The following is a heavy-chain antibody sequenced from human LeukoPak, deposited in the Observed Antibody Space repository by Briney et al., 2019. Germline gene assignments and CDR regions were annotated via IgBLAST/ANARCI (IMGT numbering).Heavy chain of an antibody. CDR1: GGSFSGYY. D-gene: IGHD3-16*02. J-gene: IGHJ4*02. CDR3: ARGRSDYVWGSYLRHYFDY. V-gene: IGHV4-34*01. CDR2: INHSGST. Sequence: PSETLSLTCAVYGGSFSGYYWSWIRQPPGKGLEWIGEINHSGSTNYNPSLKSRVTISVDTSKNQFSLKLSSVTAADTAVYYCARGRSDYVWGSYLRHYFDYWGQGTLVTVSS.